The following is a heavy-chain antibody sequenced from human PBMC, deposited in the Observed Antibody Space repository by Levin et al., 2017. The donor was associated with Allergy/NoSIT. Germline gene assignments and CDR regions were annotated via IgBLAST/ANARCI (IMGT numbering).Heavy chain of an antibody. J-gene: IGHJ4*02. Sequence: SCAASGFTFSNAWMSWVRQAPGKGLEWVGRIKSKTDGGTTDYAAPVKGRFTISRDDSKNTLYLQMNSLKTEDTAVYYCTTGYYDSSGWEIDAPFDYWGQGTLVTVSS. V-gene: IGHV3-15*01. CDR2: IKSKTDGGTT. CDR1: GFTFSNAW. D-gene: IGHD3-22*01. CDR3: TTGYYDSSGWEIDAPFDY.